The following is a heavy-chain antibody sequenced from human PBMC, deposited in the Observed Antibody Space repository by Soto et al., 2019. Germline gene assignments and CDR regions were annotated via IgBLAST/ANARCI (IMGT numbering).Heavy chain of an antibody. D-gene: IGHD3-22*01. CDR1: GGTFSSYA. CDR2: IIPIFGTA. V-gene: IGHV1-69*13. CDR3: ARAPIYTIVVTIGYYFDY. Sequence: SVKVSCKASGGTFSSYAISWVRQAPGQGLEWMGGIIPIFGTANYAQKFQGRVTITADESTSTAYMELSSLRSEDTAVYYCARAPIYTIVVTIGYYFDYWGQGTLVTVSS. J-gene: IGHJ4*02.